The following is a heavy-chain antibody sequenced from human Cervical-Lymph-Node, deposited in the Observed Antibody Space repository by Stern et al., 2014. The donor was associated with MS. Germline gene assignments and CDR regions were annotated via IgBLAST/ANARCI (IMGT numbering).Heavy chain of an antibody. V-gene: IGHV1-46*01. J-gene: IGHJ5*02. CDR3: ARGFVTTENWFDH. CDR2: FNPSGDTT. CDR1: GYTFTSHY. Sequence: VQLGESGAEVKKPGASVTVSCKASGYTFTSHYIHWVRQAPGQGLEWMGIFNPSGDTTSSAPQFQGRLTMTRDTSTSTVNLHLSSLRSDDTAVYYCARGFVTTENWFDHWGQGTLVTVSS. D-gene: IGHD1-14*01.